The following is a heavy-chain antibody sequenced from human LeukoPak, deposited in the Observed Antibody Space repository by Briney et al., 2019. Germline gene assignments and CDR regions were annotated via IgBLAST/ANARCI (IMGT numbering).Heavy chain of an antibody. CDR3: ARGSSSWSGMDV. CDR1: GFTFSSYS. Sequence: GGSLRLSCAASGFTFSSYSMNWVRQAPGKGLEWVSSISSSSSYIYYADSVKGRFTISRDNAKNSLYLQMNSLRAEDTAVYYCARGSSSWSGMDVWGKGTRSPSP. J-gene: IGHJ6*03. CDR2: ISSSSSYI. D-gene: IGHD6-13*01. V-gene: IGHV3-21*01.